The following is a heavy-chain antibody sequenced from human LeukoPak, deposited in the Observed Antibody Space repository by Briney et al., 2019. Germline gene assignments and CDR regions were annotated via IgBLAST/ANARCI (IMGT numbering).Heavy chain of an antibody. Sequence: SETLSLTCTVSGYSISSGYYWGWIRQPPGKGLEWIGNIYHSGSTYYNPSLKSRVTISVDTPKNQFSLKLSSVTAADTAVYYCASVEYNWNDVDYWGQGTLVTVSS. V-gene: IGHV4-38-2*02. J-gene: IGHJ4*02. CDR1: GYSISSGYY. CDR2: IYHSGST. CDR3: ASVEYNWNDVDY. D-gene: IGHD1-20*01.